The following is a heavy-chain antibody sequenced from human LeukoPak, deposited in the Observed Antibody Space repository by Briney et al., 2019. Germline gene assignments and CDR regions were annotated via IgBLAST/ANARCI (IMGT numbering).Heavy chain of an antibody. CDR1: GFTFDDYA. CDR3: AKGQEAGYSYGSGGIDY. J-gene: IGHJ4*02. CDR2: FSWYSGSI. D-gene: IGHD5-18*01. Sequence: TGESLRLSCATSGFTFDDYAMHRVRQAPGKGLEWVSGFSWYSGSIGYADSVKGRFTISRDNAKNSLYLQMNSLRAEDMALYYCAKGQEAGYSYGSGGIDYWGQGTLVTVSS. V-gene: IGHV3-9*03.